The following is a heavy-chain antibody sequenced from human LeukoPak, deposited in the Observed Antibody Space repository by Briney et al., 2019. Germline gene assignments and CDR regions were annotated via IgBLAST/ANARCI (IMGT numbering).Heavy chain of an antibody. CDR2: IHYSGST. CDR1: GGSISSYY. D-gene: IGHD3-10*01. Sequence: SETLSLTCTVSGGSISSYYWSWIRQPPGKGLEWIGYIHYSGSTNYNSSLKSRVTISVDTSKSQFSLKLSSVTAADTAVYYCARVVRYYYGSGSYYSYFDYWGQGTLVTVSS. J-gene: IGHJ4*02. CDR3: ARVVRYYYGSGSYYSYFDY. V-gene: IGHV4-59*01.